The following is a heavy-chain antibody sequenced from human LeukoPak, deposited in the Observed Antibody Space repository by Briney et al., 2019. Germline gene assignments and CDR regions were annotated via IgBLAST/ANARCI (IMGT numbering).Heavy chain of an antibody. Sequence: GGSLRLSCAASGFTFSTYGMHWVRQAPGKGLEWVADIWYDGSNKYYADSVKGRFTISRDNSKNTLYLQMNSLRAKDTAVYYCARDTQGMDVWGKGTTVTVSS. CDR2: IWYDGSNK. CDR3: ARDTQGMDV. V-gene: IGHV3-33*01. J-gene: IGHJ6*04. CDR1: GFTFSTYG.